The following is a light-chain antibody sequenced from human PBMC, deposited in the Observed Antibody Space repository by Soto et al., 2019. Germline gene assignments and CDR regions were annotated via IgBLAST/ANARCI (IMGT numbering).Light chain of an antibody. V-gene: IGKV3-20*01. CDR2: GAS. CDR1: QSVRSNY. CDR3: QQYGGSPT. J-gene: IGKJ4*01. Sequence: EIVLTQSPGTLSLSPGERATLSCRASQSVRSNYLARYQQKVGQAHRPLLYGASSRATGIPDRFSGSGSGTDFALNISRLEPEDLAVYYCQQYGGSPTFGGGTKVEIK.